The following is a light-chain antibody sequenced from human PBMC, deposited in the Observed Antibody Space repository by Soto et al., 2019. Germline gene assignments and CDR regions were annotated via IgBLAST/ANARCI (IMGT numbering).Light chain of an antibody. CDR2: GGT. CDR3: CSYAGSSTYV. CDR1: SSDVGGYNY. Sequence: QSALTQPPSASGSPGQSVTISCTGTSSDVGGYNYVSWYQQHPGKAPKLMIYGGTKRPSGVPDRFSGSKSGNTASLTVSVLQAEDEAYYYCCSYAGSSTYVFGTGTKVTVL. V-gene: IGLV2-8*01. J-gene: IGLJ1*01.